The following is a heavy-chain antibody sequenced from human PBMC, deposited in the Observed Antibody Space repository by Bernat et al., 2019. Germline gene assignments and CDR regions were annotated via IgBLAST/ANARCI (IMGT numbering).Heavy chain of an antibody. V-gene: IGHV5-10-1*03. CDR2: IDPSDSYT. Sequence: EVQLVQSGAEVKKPGESLRISCKGSGYSFTSYWISWVRQMPGKGLEWMGRIDPSDSYTNYSPSFQGHVNISADKSISTAYLQWSSLKASDTGMYYGARHRVTSGYSSSWYVYWGQGTLVTVSS. CDR3: ARHRVTSGYSSSWYVY. D-gene: IGHD6-13*01. CDR1: GYSFTSYW. J-gene: IGHJ4*02.